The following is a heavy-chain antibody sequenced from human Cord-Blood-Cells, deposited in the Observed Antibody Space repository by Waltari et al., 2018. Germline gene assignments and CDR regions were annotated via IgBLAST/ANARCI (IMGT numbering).Heavy chain of an antibody. Sequence: QVQLVQSGAEVKKPGASVKVSCKASGYTFTSYAMHWVRQAPGQRLEWMGWLNAGNGNTKYSQKCQGRVTITRDTSASTAYMELSSLRSEDTAVYYCARASGSSGFDYWGQGTLVTVSS. CDR3: ARASGSSGFDY. J-gene: IGHJ4*02. D-gene: IGHD3-10*01. V-gene: IGHV1-3*01. CDR2: LNAGNGNT. CDR1: GYTFTSYA.